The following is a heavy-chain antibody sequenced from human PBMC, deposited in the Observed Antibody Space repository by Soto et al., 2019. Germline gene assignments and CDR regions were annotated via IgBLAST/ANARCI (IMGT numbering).Heavy chain of an antibody. CDR2: IYWDDDK. CDR3: AQSLRVNGLGRERATYFDP. Sequence: QITLKASGPTLVRPTQTLTLTCTFSGFSLSTTGVVVGWLRQPPGKARERLELIYWDDDKRYSPSLKSRPTITKDTSKIDVILTMTNMYPVYTATYYCAQSLRVNGLGRERATYFDPWGKGTLVTVSS. D-gene: IGHD3-10*01. V-gene: IGHV2-5*02. CDR1: GFSLSTTGVV. J-gene: IGHJ5*02.